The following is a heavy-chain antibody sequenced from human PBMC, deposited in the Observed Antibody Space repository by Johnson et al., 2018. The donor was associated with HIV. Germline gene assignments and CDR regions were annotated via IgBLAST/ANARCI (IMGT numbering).Heavy chain of an antibody. CDR1: GFTFSSYA. CDR3: AKDRLVGATGDAFDI. Sequence: QVQLVESGGGVVQAGRSLRLSCAASGFTFSSYAMHWVRQAPGKGLEWVAVISYDGSNKYYADSVKGRFTIFRDNSKNTLYLQMNSLRAEDTAVYYCAKDRLVGATGDAFDIWGQGTMVTVSS. V-gene: IGHV3-30*04. D-gene: IGHD1-26*01. CDR2: ISYDGSNK. J-gene: IGHJ3*02.